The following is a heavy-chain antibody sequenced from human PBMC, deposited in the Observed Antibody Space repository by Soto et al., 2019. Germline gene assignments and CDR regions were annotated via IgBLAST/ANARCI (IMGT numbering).Heavy chain of an antibody. CDR2: ISYDGSNK. J-gene: IGHJ4*02. V-gene: IGHV3-30*18. CDR3: AKDSGNDYFDY. Sequence: QVQLVESGGGVVQPGRSLRLSCAASGFTSSSYGMHWVRQAPGKGLEWVAVISYDGSNKYYADSVKGRFTISRDNSKNTLYLQMNSLRAEDTAVYYCAKDSGNDYFDYWGQGTLVTVSS. CDR1: GFTSSSYG.